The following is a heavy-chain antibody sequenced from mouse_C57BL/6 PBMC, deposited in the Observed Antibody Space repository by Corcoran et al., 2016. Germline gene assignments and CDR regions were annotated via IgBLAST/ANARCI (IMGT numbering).Heavy chain of an antibody. D-gene: IGHD1-1*01. CDR3: ASPPNYYGSSPDY. V-gene: IGHV9-3*01. J-gene: IGHJ2*01. CDR1: GYTFTTYG. CDR2: INTYSGVP. Sequence: QIQLVQSGPELKKPGETVKISCKAYGYTFTTYGMSWVKQAPGKGLKWMGWINTYSGVPTYADDIKGRFAFSLETSASTAYLQINNLKNEDTATYFCASPPNYYGSSPDYWGQGTTLTVSS.